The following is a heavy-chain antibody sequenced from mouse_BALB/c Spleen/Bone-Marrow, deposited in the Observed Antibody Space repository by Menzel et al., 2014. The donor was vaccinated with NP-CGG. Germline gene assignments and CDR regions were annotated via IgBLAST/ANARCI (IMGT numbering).Heavy chain of an antibody. CDR3: ESRGEYFDV. CDR1: GYSFTGXY. V-gene: IGHV1-31*01. J-gene: IGHJ1*01. CDR2: IYPYNGVS. Sequence: VQLKESGPELVKPGASVKISCKASGYSFTGXYXHWVXQSXXXXXXWXXXIYPYNGVSSYNQKFKGKATLTVDKSSSTAYMELRSLTSDDSAVYYCESRGEYFDVWGAGTTVTVSS.